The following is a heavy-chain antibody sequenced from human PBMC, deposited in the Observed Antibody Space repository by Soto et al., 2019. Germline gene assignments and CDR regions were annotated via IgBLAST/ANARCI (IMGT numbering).Heavy chain of an antibody. CDR2: ISYDGSNK. J-gene: IGHJ6*02. CDR3: AKDPAARLDYYYYYGMDV. Sequence: PGGSLRLSCAASGFTFSSYGMHWVRQAPGKGLEWVAVISYDGSNKYYADSVKGRFTISRDNSKNTLYLQMNSLRAEDTAVYYCAKDPAARLDYYYYYGMDVWGQGTTVTVSS. D-gene: IGHD6-6*01. V-gene: IGHV3-30*18. CDR1: GFTFSSYG.